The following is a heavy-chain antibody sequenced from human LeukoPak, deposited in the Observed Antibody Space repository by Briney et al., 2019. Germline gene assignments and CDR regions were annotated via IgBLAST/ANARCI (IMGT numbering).Heavy chain of an antibody. CDR1: GGSFNIDHA. Sequence: SVKVSCQASGGSFNIDHALIWVRQARGQGLQWMGRVVPVLGLINYAQKFQGRVTISADKSTTTVYMQLNRLTSEDTAVYYCALSGHDYDWFGPWGQGTLITVSS. CDR3: ALSGHDYDWFGP. J-gene: IGHJ5*02. D-gene: IGHD5-12*01. V-gene: IGHV1-69*04. CDR2: VVPVLGLI.